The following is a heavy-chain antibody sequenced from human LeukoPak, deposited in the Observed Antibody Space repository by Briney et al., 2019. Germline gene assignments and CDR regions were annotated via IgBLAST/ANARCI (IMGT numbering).Heavy chain of an antibody. Sequence: PGGSLRLSCAASGFTFDDYGMSWVRQAPGKGLEWVSYISSSSSTIYYADSVKGRFTISRDNAKNSLYLQMNSLRAEDTAVYYCARGASRGGFDPWGQGTLVTVSS. CDR1: GFTFDDYG. CDR3: ARGASRGGFDP. V-gene: IGHV3-48*04. J-gene: IGHJ5*02. CDR2: ISSSSSTI. D-gene: IGHD3-16*01.